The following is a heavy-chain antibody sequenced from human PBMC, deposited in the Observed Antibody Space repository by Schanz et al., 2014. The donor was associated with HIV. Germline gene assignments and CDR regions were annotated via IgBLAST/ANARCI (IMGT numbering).Heavy chain of an antibody. CDR2: INTNGGGT. CDR3: AREKMDTGGLDV. V-gene: IGHV1-46*01. CDR1: GYTFTGYY. J-gene: IGHJ6*02. Sequence: QVPLVQSGAEVKKPGASVKVSCKASGYTFTGYYMHWVRQAPGQGLQWMGVINTNGGGTSDTLQGRVIITRDTSTRTVYMYLSNLRFEDSAVYYCAREKMDTGGLDVWGQGTTVTVSS.